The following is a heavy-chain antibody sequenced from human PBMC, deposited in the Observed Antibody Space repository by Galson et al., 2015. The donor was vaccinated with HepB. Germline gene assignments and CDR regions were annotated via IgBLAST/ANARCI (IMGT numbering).Heavy chain of an antibody. CDR1: GFTFSNYS. Sequence: SLRLSCAASGFTFSNYSMHWVRQAPGKGLEWVAIISYHGTNRYYADSVKGRFTISRDNSKNTLSLQMNRLRAEDTAVYYCAKDLHDFLSGYYRWPLDHWGQGTLVTVSS. V-gene: IGHV3-30*18. CDR2: ISYHGTNR. D-gene: IGHD3-3*01. CDR3: AKDLHDFLSGYYRWPLDH. J-gene: IGHJ4*02.